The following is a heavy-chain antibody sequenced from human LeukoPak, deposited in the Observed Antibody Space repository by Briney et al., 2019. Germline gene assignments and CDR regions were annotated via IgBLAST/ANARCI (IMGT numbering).Heavy chain of an antibody. D-gene: IGHD3-10*01. CDR1: GYSISSGYY. CDR3: ARGLDYYGSGYYFDY. V-gene: IGHV4-38-2*02. Sequence: PSETLSLTCTVSGYSISSGYYWGWIRQPPGKGLEWIGSIYHSGSTYYNPSLKSRVTISVDTSKNQFSLELSSVTAADTAVYYCARGLDYYGSGYYFDYWGQGTLVTVSS. CDR2: IYHSGST. J-gene: IGHJ4*02.